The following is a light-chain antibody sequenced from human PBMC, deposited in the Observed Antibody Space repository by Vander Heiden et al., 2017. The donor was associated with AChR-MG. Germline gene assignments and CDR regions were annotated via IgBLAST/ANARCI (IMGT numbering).Light chain of an antibody. CDR3: QQRSNWWT. V-gene: IGKV3-11*01. J-gene: IGKJ1*01. CDR2: DAS. Sequence: EIVLTPPPATLSLSPGERATLSCRASQSVSSNLAWYQQKPGQAPRLLIFDASSRATGIPARFSGSGSGTDFTLTIRSLEPEDFSVYYCQQRSNWWTFGQGTKVEIK. CDR1: QSVSSN.